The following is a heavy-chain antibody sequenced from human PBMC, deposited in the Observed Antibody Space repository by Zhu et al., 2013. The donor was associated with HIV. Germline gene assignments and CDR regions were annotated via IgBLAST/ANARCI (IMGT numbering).Heavy chain of an antibody. V-gene: IGHV1-2*06. J-gene: IGHJ2*01. CDR3: ARLGIVVVPAADWYFDL. CDR1: GYIFTDYY. Sequence: QVQLVQSGAEVKKPGASVKVSCKASGYIFTDYYMHWVRQAPGQELGWMGRINPNSGGTNYAQKFQGRVTMTRDTSISTAYTELSSLRSEDTATYYCARLGIVVVPAADWYFDLWGRGTLVTVSS. CDR2: INPNSGGT. D-gene: IGHD2-2*03.